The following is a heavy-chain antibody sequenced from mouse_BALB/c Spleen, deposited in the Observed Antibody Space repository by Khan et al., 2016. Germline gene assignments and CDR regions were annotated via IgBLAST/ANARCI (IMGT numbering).Heavy chain of an antibody. D-gene: IGHD1-1*01. J-gene: IGHJ1*01. V-gene: IGHV9-3-1*01. Sequence: QIQLVQSGPELKKPGKTVKISCKASGYTFTNYGMNWVKQAPGKGLKWMGWINTYSGESTYADDLKGRFAFSLETSANTAYLQINNLKTEETATYFCARYRYYYGSGRYFDVWGAGTTVTVSS. CDR1: GYTFTNYG. CDR2: INTYSGES. CDR3: ARYRYYYGSGRYFDV.